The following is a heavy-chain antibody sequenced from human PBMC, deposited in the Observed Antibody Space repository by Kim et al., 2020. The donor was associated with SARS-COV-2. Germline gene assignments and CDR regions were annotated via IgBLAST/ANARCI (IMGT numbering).Heavy chain of an antibody. Sequence: SETLSLTCAVYGGSFSGYYWSWIRQPPGKGLAWIGEINHSGSTNYNPSLKSRVTISVDTSKNQFSLKLSSVTAADTAVYYCARGHWSGYDYAAYYLDCWGQGTLVTDTS. J-gene: IGHJ4*01. CDR3: ARGHWSGYDYAAYYLDC. V-gene: IGHV4-34*01. CDR2: INHSGST. D-gene: IGHD5-12*01. CDR1: GGSFSGYY.